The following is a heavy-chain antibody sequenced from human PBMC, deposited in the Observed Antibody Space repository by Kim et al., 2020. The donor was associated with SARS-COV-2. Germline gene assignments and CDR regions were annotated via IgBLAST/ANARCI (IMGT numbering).Heavy chain of an antibody. CDR3: ARDRRTGVGPRSHAFDI. J-gene: IGHJ3*02. D-gene: IGHD1-26*01. CDR1: GYTFTSYY. V-gene: IGHV1-46*01. CDR2: INPSGGST. Sequence: ASVKVSCKASGYTFTSYYMHWVRQAPGQGLEWMGIINPSGGSTSYAQKFQGRVTMTRDTSTSTVYMELSSLRSEDTAVYYCARDRRTGVGPRSHAFDIWGQGTMVTVSS.